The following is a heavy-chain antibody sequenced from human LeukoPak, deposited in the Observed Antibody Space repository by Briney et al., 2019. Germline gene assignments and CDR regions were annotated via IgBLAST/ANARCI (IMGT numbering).Heavy chain of an antibody. Sequence: GGSLRLSCAASGFTFSAFGMHWVRQAPGKGLEWVAVIWYDGSNKYYAESVKGRFTISRDNSKNTLSLQMNSLRAEDTAMYYCAKDRVVTAIHDAFDIWGKGQWSPSLQ. CDR3: AKDRVVTAIHDAFDI. CDR1: GFTFSAFG. CDR2: IWYDGSNK. V-gene: IGHV3-33*06. D-gene: IGHD2-21*02. J-gene: IGHJ3*02.